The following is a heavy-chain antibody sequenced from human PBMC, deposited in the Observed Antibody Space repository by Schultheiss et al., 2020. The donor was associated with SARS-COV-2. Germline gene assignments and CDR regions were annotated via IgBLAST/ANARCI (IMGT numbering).Heavy chain of an antibody. CDR2: ISYDGSNK. Sequence: GGSLRLSCAASGFTFSSYGMHWVRQAPGKGLEWVAVISYDGSNKYYADSVKGRFTISRDNSKNSLYLQMNSLRTEDTALYYCARLGIAAYFDYWGQGTLVTVSS. CDR3: ARLGIAAYFDY. J-gene: IGHJ4*02. V-gene: IGHV3-30*03. CDR1: GFTFSSYG. D-gene: IGHD6-13*01.